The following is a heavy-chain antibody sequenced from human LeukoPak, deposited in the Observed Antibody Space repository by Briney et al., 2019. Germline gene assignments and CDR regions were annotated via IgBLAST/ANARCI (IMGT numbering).Heavy chain of an antibody. CDR2: IYPGDSDT. Sequence: GESLKISCKGSGYSFTSYWIGWVRQMPGKGLEWMGMIYPGDSDTRYSPSFQGQVTISADKSISTAYLQWSSLKASDTAMYYCATTYYYDSSGYPYYFDYWGQGTLVTVSS. D-gene: IGHD3-22*01. V-gene: IGHV5-51*01. CDR3: ATTYYYDSSGYPYYFDY. J-gene: IGHJ4*02. CDR1: GYSFTSYW.